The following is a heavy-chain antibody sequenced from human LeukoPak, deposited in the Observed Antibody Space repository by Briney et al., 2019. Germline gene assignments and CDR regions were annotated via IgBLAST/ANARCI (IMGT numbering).Heavy chain of an antibody. D-gene: IGHD6-13*01. CDR3: ASGIAAAGT. J-gene: IGHJ5*02. V-gene: IGHV1-69-2*01. CDR1: GYTFTDYY. Sequence: ASVKVSCKVSGYTFTDYYMHRVQQAPGRGLEWMGLVDPEDGETIYAEKFQGRVTITADTSTDTAYMELSSLRSEDTAVYYCASGIAAAGTWGQGTLVTVSS. CDR2: VDPEDGET.